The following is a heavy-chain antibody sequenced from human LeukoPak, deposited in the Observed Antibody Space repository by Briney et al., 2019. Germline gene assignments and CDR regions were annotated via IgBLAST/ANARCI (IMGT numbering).Heavy chain of an antibody. Sequence: GESLKISCKGSGYCFTSYWIGWVRQMPGKGLEWMGIIYPGDSDTRYSPSFQSQVTISADKSISTAYLQWSSLKASDTAMYYCARRGTIFGVVTYWYFDLWGRGTLVTVSS. D-gene: IGHD3-3*01. V-gene: IGHV5-51*01. J-gene: IGHJ2*01. CDR1: GYCFTSYW. CDR3: ARRGTIFGVVTYWYFDL. CDR2: IYPGDSDT.